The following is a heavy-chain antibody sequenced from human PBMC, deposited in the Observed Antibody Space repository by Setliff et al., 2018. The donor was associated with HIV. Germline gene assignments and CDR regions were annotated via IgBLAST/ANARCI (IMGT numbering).Heavy chain of an antibody. CDR2: ISHGGST. D-gene: IGHD3-16*01. V-gene: IGHV4-34*01. J-gene: IGHJ4*02. Sequence: NPSETLSLTCAVYGGSFSAYYWTWIRQPPGKGLEWIGEISHGGSTSYNPSLKSRVTISLDTSKNQFSLNLTSVTAADTAVYYCARLGEFWSQGSLVTVSS. CDR1: GGSFSAYY. CDR3: ARLGEF.